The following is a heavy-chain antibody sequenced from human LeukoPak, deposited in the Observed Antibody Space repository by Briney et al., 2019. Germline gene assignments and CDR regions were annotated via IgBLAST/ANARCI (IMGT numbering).Heavy chain of an antibody. Sequence: PSETLSLTCTVSGGSISSSNYHWGWIRQPPGKGLEWIGSIYYSGSTYYNPSLKSRVTISVDTSKNQFSLKLSSVTAADTAVYYCARDSCSSTSCRKKFDYWGQGTLVTVSS. J-gene: IGHJ4*02. D-gene: IGHD2-2*01. CDR2: IYYSGST. V-gene: IGHV4-39*07. CDR1: GGSISSSNYH. CDR3: ARDSCSSTSCRKKFDY.